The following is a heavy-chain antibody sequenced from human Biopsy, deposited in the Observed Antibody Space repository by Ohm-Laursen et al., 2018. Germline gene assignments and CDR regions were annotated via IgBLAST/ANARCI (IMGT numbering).Heavy chain of an antibody. CDR2: VNAKTGDT. CDR3: TRGGYYYDSLASYYWFDP. Sequence: GASVKVSCNASGYTFTGYHVHWVRQAPGQGLEWMGWVNAKTGDTNYAQKFQGRVTMTRDTSISTAYVDLSSLRSDDTAVYYCTRGGYYYDSLASYYWFDPWGQGTLVTVSS. J-gene: IGHJ5*02. CDR1: GYTFTGYH. D-gene: IGHD3-22*01. V-gene: IGHV1-2*02.